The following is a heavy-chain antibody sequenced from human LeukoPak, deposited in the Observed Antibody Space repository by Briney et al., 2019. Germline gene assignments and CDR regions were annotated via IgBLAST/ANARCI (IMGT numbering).Heavy chain of an antibody. CDR2: INHSGST. CDR1: GGSFSGYY. CDR3: ARGPGSSQTFDY. D-gene: IGHD6-13*01. V-gene: IGHV4-34*01. Sequence: SETLSLTCAVYGGSFSGYYWSWIRQPPGKGLEWIGEINHSGSTNYNPSLKSRVTISVDTSKNQFSLKLSSVTAADTAVYYCARGPGSSQTFDYWGQGTLVTVSS. J-gene: IGHJ4*02.